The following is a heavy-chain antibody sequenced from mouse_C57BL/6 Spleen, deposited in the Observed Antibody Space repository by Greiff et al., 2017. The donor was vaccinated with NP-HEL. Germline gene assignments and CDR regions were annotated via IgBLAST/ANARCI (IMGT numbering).Heavy chain of an antibody. Sequence: QVQLQQPGAELVMPGASVKLSCKASGYTFTSYWMHWVKQRPGQGLEWIGEIDPSDSYTNYNQKFKGKSTLTVDKSSSTAYMQLSSLTSEDSAVYYCARSWSNYRLTGHAYWGQGTLVTVSA. CDR2: IDPSDSYT. CDR1: GYTFTSYW. CDR3: ARSWSNYRLTGHAY. J-gene: IGHJ3*01. V-gene: IGHV1-69*01. D-gene: IGHD2-5*01.